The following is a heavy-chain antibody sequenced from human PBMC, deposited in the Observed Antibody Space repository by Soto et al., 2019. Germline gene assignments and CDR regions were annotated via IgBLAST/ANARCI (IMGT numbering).Heavy chain of an antibody. D-gene: IGHD3-22*01. CDR2: INPNSGGT. V-gene: IGHV1-2*02. Sequence: ASVKVSCKASGYTFTGYYMHWVRQAPGQGLEWMGWINPNSGGTNYAQKFQGRVTMTRDTSISTAYMELSRLRSDDTAVYYCAREMGPMIVVVITTADAFDIWGQGTMVTVSS. CDR3: AREMGPMIVVVITTADAFDI. CDR1: GYTFTGYY. J-gene: IGHJ3*02.